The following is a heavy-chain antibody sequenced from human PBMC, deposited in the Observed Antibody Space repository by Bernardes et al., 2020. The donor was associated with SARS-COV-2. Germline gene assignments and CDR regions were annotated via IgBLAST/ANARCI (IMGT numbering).Heavy chain of an antibody. J-gene: IGHJ4*02. V-gene: IGHV4-61*01. CDR2: IYYNWST. CDR1: GGSVNSGSYY. Sequence: SETLSLTCIVSGGSVNSGSYYWTWLLQPPGKGLEWIGYIYYNWSTKYNPSLKTRFTMSVDTSKNQFSLKLSSVTTADTAVYYCARERGSYGDPWLDYWGQGTQVTVSS. CDR3: ARERGSYGDPWLDY. D-gene: IGHD4-17*01.